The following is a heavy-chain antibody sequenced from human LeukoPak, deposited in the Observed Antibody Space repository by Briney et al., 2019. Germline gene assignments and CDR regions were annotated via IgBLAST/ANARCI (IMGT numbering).Heavy chain of an antibody. CDR3: ARDGHYDILTGYFQD. CDR1: GFTFSSYW. Sequence: GGSLRLSCAASGFTFSSYWMSWVRQAPGKGLEWVANIKQDGSEKYYVDSVKGRFTISRDNARNSLYLQMNSLRAEDTAVYYCARDGHYDILTGYFQDWGQGTLVTVSS. J-gene: IGHJ1*01. D-gene: IGHD3-9*01. V-gene: IGHV3-7*01. CDR2: IKQDGSEK.